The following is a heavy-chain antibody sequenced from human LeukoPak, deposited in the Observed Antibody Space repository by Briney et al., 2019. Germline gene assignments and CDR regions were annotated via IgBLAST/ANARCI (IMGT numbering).Heavy chain of an antibody. V-gene: IGHV1-2*02. Sequence: GASVKVSCKASGGTFSSYAISWLRQAPGEGLEWMGWINPNSGGTNYAQKFQGRVTMTRDTSISTAYMELSRLRSDDTAVYYCARGFGEFHKEIWGQGTMVTVSS. J-gene: IGHJ3*02. CDR3: ARGFGEFHKEI. D-gene: IGHD3-10*01. CDR1: GGTFSSYA. CDR2: INPNSGGT.